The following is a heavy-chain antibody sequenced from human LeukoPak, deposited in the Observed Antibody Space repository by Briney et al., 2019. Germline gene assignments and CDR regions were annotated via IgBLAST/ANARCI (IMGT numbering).Heavy chain of an antibody. CDR1: GGSISSYH. J-gene: IGHJ4*02. CDR3: ARDRGFSYGWGIFFFDF. V-gene: IGHV4-4*07. Sequence: SETLSLTCSVSGGSISSYHWNWIRQPAGKGPEWLGRIYSSGTTNYNPSLQTRVTMSVDTSRNQFSLRLKSVTAADTAVYYCARDRGFSYGWGIFFFDFWGQGVLVTVSS. CDR2: IYSSGTT. D-gene: IGHD3-10*01.